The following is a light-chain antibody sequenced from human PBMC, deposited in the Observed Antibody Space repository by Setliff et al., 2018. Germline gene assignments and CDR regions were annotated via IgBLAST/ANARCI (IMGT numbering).Light chain of an antibody. V-gene: IGLV2-14*03. CDR2: DVT. Sequence: QSVLTQPASVSGSPGQSIAISCTGTSSDVGGSNHVSWYQQYPDKAPRLILFDVTNRPSGVSDRFSGSKSGNTASLIISGLQAEDDADYYCCSHTRTLNPFVSGTGTKVTVL. CDR1: SSDVGGSNH. J-gene: IGLJ1*01. CDR3: CSHTRTLNPFV.